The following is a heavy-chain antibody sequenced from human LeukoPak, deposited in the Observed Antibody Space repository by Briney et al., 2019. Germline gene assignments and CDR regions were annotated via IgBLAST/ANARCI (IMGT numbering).Heavy chain of an antibody. J-gene: IGHJ4*02. CDR3: ARIGLGWSLDY. V-gene: IGHV3-33*01. CDR1: GFTFTNYG. D-gene: IGHD6-19*01. CDR2: IWYDGSEK. Sequence: GGSLRLSCAASGFTFTNYGIDWVRQAPVKGLEWVAVIWYDGSEKYYADSVKGRFTISRDQSKNTVYLQMNSLRVEDTAVYYCARIGLGWSLDYWGQGILVTVS.